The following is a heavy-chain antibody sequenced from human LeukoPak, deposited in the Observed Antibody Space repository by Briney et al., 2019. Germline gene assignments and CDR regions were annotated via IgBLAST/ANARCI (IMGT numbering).Heavy chain of an antibody. CDR2: INTNTGNP. CDR3: ARDLEAVAGTPDY. CDR1: GYTFTSYG. D-gene: IGHD6-19*01. J-gene: IGHJ4*02. Sequence: ASVKVSCKASGYTFTSYGISWVRQAPGQGLEWMGWINTNTGNPTYAQGFTGRFVFSLDTSVSTAYLQISSLNAEDTAIYYCARDLEAVAGTPDYWGQGTLVTVSS. V-gene: IGHV7-4-1*02.